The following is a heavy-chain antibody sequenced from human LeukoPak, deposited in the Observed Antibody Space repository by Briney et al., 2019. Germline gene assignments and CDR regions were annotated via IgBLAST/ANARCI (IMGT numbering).Heavy chain of an antibody. D-gene: IGHD2-2*01. J-gene: IGHJ5*02. CDR1: GFTFSTYA. V-gene: IGHV3-23*01. CDR3: AKDGGFIVVVPAASFDP. CDR2: ISGSGGST. Sequence: GGSLRLSCAASGFTFSTYAMSWLLQAPGKGLEWVSAISGSGGSTYYADSVKGRFTISRDNSKNTLYLQMNSLRAEDTAVYYCAKDGGFIVVVPAASFDPWGQGTLVTVSS.